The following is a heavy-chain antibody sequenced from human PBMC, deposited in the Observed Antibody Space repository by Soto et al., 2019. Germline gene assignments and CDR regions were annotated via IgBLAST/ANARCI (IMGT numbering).Heavy chain of an antibody. CDR2: ISSSSSYI. V-gene: IGHV3-21*01. CDR1: GFTFSSYS. CDR3: ARAAPIYCSSTSCYDY. J-gene: IGHJ4*02. Sequence: EVQLVESGGGLVKPGGSLRLSCAASGFTFSSYSMNWVRQAPGKGLEWVSSISSSSSYIYYADSVKGRFTISRGNAKNSLYLQMNSLRAEDTAVYYCARAAPIYCSSTSCYDYWGQGTLVTVSS. D-gene: IGHD2-2*01.